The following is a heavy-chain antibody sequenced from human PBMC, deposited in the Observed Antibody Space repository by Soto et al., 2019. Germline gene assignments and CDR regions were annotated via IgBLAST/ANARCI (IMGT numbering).Heavy chain of an antibody. D-gene: IGHD2-2*01. V-gene: IGHV4-31*03. Sequence: QVQLQESGPGLVKPSQTLSLTCTVSGGSISSGGYYWSWIRQHPGKGLEWIGYIYYSGSTYYNPSLKSRVTISVDTSKNQFSLKLSSVTAADTAVYYCARERYCISTSCQPYYYYYGMDVWGQGTTVTVSS. CDR1: GGSISSGGYY. J-gene: IGHJ6*02. CDR2: IYYSGST. CDR3: ARERYCISTSCQPYYYYYGMDV.